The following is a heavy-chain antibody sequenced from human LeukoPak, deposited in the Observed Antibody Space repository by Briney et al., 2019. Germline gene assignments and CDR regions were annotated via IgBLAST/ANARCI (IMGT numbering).Heavy chain of an antibody. CDR2: IYSGGST. Sequence: GGSLRLSCAASGFTVSSNYMSWVRQAPGKGLEWVSVIYSGGSTYYADSVKGRFTISRDNSKNTLYLQMNSLRAEDTAVYYCAREKPQYYYDSNGSYFDYWGQGTLVTVSS. V-gene: IGHV3-53*01. CDR3: AREKPQYYYDSNGSYFDY. CDR1: GFTVSSNY. J-gene: IGHJ4*02. D-gene: IGHD3-22*01.